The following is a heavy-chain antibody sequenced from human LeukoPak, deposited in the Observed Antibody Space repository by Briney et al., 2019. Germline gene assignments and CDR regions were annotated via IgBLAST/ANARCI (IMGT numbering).Heavy chain of an antibody. CDR3: ARGNTIFGVVIMGFGAFDI. D-gene: IGHD3-3*01. CDR2: MNPNSGNT. J-gene: IGHJ3*02. V-gene: IGHV1-8*03. CDR1: GYTFTSYD. Sequence: ASVKVSCKASGYTFTSYDINWVRQATGQGLEWMGWMNPNSGNTGYAQKFQGRVTITTNTSISTAYMELSSLRSEDTAVYYCARGNTIFGVVIMGFGAFDIWGQGTMVTVSS.